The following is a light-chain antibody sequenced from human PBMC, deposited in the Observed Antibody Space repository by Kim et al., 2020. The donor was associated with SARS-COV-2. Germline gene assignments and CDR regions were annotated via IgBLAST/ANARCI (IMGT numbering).Light chain of an antibody. V-gene: IGKV1-5*03. Sequence: DIQMTQSPSTLSASVGDRVTITCRASQSINSWLAWSQQKPGKAPKLLIYKAASLESGVPSRFSGSGSGTEFTLTISNLHPDDIATYYCQQYNSNPWTFGQGTKVDIK. CDR3: QQYNSNPWT. CDR1: QSINSW. CDR2: KAA. J-gene: IGKJ1*01.